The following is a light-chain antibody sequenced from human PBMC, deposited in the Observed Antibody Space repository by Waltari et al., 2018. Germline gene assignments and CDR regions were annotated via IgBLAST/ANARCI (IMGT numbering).Light chain of an antibody. CDR2: AAS. V-gene: IGKV1-27*01. CDR1: QAIKNY. Sequence: DIQMTQFPSSLSASVGDRVTITCRASQAIKNYLAWYQQKPGKVPKLLIYAASTVQSGVPSRFSGSGSGTDFTLTISSLQPEDVGVYYCQKYYIVPLTFGGGTRVEMK. J-gene: IGKJ4*01. CDR3: QKYYIVPLT.